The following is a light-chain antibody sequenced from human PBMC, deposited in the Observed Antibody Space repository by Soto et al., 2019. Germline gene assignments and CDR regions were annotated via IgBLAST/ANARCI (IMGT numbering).Light chain of an antibody. V-gene: IGKV3-20*01. CDR2: GAS. CDR3: QQYGTSPWT. CDR1: QSISNT. J-gene: IGKJ1*01. Sequence: EIVLTQSPVTLSLSPGGRATLSCRASQSISNTLAWYQQKPGQTPRLLIHGASTRAPGFPVRFSGSGSETEFTLTISRLEPEDFAVYYCQQYGTSPWTFGQGTKVDIK.